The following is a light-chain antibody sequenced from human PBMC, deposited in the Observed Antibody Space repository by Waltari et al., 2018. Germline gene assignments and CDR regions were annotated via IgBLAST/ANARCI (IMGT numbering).Light chain of an antibody. CDR1: QGISSY. Sequence: DIQMTQSPSSLSASVGDTVTITFRASQGISSYLNWFQQKSGKAPKLLIYAATTLQSGVPSRFSGSGSGTEFTLTISSLQPEDFAAYYCLQHNSYPWTFGQGTKVEIK. CDR3: LQHNSYPWT. CDR2: AAT. J-gene: IGKJ1*01. V-gene: IGKV1-17*01.